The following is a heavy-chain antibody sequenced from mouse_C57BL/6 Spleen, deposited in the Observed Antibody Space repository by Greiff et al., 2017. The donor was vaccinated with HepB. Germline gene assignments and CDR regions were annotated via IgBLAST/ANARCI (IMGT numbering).Heavy chain of an antibody. CDR3: ARYGDYGSSFQKGFDY. Sequence: QVQLQQSGPELVKPGASVKISCKASGYAFSSSWMNWVKQRPGKGLEWIGRIYPGDGDTNYNGKFKGKATLTADKSTSTAYMQLSSLTSEDSAVYFCARYGDYGSSFQKGFDYWGQGTTRTVSS. J-gene: IGHJ2*01. D-gene: IGHD1-1*01. V-gene: IGHV1-82*01. CDR1: GYAFSSSW. CDR2: IYPGDGDT.